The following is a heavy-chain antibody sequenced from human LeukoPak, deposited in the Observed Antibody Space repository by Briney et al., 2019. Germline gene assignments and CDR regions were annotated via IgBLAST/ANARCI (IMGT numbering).Heavy chain of an antibody. CDR1: GFTFSSYT. CDR3: ARVGSSSWYVEY. Sequence: PGGSLRLSCAASGFTFSSYTMNWVRQAPGQGLEWVSSISSSSSYIYYADSVKGRFTISRDNAKNSLYLQMNSLRAEDTAVYYCARVGSSSWYVEYWGQGTLVTVSS. J-gene: IGHJ4*02. V-gene: IGHV3-21*01. D-gene: IGHD6-13*01. CDR2: ISSSSSYI.